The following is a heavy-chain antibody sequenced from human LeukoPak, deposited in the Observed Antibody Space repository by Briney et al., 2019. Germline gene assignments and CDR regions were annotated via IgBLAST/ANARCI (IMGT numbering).Heavy chain of an antibody. CDR3: ARHLRSWDGSGWSRLWDD. V-gene: IGHV4-39*01. J-gene: IGHJ4*02. D-gene: IGHD6-19*01. CDR2: IHCGGST. CDR1: GVYMSSSSTY. Sequence: KSSETLSLTCTVSGVYMSSSSTYWGWTRQPPGTGLDWIGTIHCGGSTYYNPSLRSRGSISVDTAKNQFSLNVSSVTAADSAVYYCARHLRSWDGSGWSRLWDDWGQGTLVTVSS.